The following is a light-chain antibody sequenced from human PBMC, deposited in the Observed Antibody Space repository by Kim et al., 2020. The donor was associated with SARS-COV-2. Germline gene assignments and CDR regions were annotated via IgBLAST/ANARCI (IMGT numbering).Light chain of an antibody. CDR1: NSGSKS. Sequence: APGKTARITCGGNNSGSKSVHWYQHKPGQAPVLVIYYHSDRPSGIPERFSGSNSGNTATLTISRVEAGDEADYYCQVWDSSSDHPVFGGGTQLTVL. CDR2: YHS. V-gene: IGLV3-21*04. J-gene: IGLJ2*01. CDR3: QVWDSSSDHPV.